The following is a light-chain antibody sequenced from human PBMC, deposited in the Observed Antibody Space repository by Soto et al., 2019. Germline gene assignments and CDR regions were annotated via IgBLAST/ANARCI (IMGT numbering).Light chain of an antibody. V-gene: IGKV1D-12*01. CDR3: QQANTFPIT. Sequence: DIQVTQSPSSLSASVGDRVTITCRASQGIAGWLAWYQQKPGKAPELLIYAASTVQSGVPSRFSGSGSGTDFTLTITSLQPEDFATYYCQQANTFPITFGQGTRLEIK. J-gene: IGKJ5*01. CDR1: QGIAGW. CDR2: AAS.